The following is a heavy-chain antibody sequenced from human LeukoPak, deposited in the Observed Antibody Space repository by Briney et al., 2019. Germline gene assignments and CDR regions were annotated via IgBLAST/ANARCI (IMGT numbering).Heavy chain of an antibody. CDR3: ARGWYGSANFDY. CDR2: IYYSGST. Sequence: PSETLSLTCAVSGGSISSGGYSWSWIRQPPGTGLEWIGYIYYSGSTYYNPSLKSRVTISVDTSKNQFSLKLSSVTAADTAVYYCARGWYGSANFDYWGQGALVTVSS. V-gene: IGHV4-30-4*07. J-gene: IGHJ4*02. CDR1: GGSISSGGYS. D-gene: IGHD3-10*01.